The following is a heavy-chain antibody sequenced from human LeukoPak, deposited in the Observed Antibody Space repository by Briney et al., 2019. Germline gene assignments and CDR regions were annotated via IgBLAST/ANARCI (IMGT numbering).Heavy chain of an antibody. Sequence: SQTLSLTCTVSGGSISSGGYFWSWIRQPAGKGLEWIGYIFYSGSTNYNPSLRSRLTISLDTSKNQFSLKLSSVTAADTAVYYCARLTMFRGVIYGTDWHSDLWGRGTLVTVSS. CDR3: ARLTMFRGVIYGTDWHSDL. V-gene: IGHV4-61*09. J-gene: IGHJ2*01. D-gene: IGHD3-10*01. CDR1: GGSISSGGYF. CDR2: IFYSGST.